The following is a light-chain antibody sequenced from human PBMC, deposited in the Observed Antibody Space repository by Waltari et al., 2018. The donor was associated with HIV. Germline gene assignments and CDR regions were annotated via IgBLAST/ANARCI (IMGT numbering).Light chain of an antibody. CDR3: QSADSSGVDFVV. CDR2: KDS. CDR1: ALTKQS. V-gene: IGLV3-25*03. J-gene: IGLJ2*01. Sequence: DLTQPPSVSVPPGQTATITCTGDALTKQSGYWYQKKAGQAPVLLINKDSERLSGIPERFSGSSSGTSLTLTINGVRAEDEAEYYCQSADSSGVDFVVFGGGTKLTVL.